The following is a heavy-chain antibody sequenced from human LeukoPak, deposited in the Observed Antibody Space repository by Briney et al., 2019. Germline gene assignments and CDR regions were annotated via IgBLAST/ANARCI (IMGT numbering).Heavy chain of an antibody. CDR3: ARHGGDSPVTDYLDH. D-gene: IGHD3-16*01. CDR2: VYPGDSEA. J-gene: IGHJ4*02. V-gene: IGHV5-51*01. CDR1: GYHFSSYW. Sequence: GASLKISCKGSGYHFSSYWIAWVRQMPGKGLELMGIVYPGDSEARYSPSFQGQVTTSADKTNTTAYLHRSSPTASATAIYFCARHGGDSPVTDYLDHWGQGTLIAVSS.